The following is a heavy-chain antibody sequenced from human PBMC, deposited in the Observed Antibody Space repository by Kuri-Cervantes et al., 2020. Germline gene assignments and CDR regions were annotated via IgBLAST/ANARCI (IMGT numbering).Heavy chain of an antibody. Sequence: SETLSLTCLVSGDSISSNNYWGWIRQPPGKGLEWIGSVHHSGRTYYNPSLKSRVTMSVDTSQSQLSLKLSSVTAADTAVYYCARNPDFDSSGFWGQGTLVTVSS. CDR3: ARNPDFDSSGF. CDR2: VHHSGRT. CDR1: GDSISSNNY. J-gene: IGHJ4*02. V-gene: IGHV4-38-2*01. D-gene: IGHD3-22*01.